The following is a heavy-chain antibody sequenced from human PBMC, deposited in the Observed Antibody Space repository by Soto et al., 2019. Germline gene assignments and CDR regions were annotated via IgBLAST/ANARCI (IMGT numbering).Heavy chain of an antibody. D-gene: IGHD6-19*01. V-gene: IGHV3-30-3*01. Sequence: QVQLVESGGGVVQPGRSLRLSWEASGFTFSTYTRHWVRHTPGKGLEWVAVISYDESNQYNADSVKGRFTISRDNSKNTLYLQMNSLRGEDTAVYYCARDPYNSGWYEYWGQGTLVTVSS. CDR3: ARDPYNSGWYEY. J-gene: IGHJ4*02. CDR1: GFTFSTYT. CDR2: ISYDESNQ.